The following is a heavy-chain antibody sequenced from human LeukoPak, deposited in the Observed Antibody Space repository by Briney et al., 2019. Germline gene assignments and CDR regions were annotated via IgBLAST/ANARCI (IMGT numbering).Heavy chain of an antibody. CDR2: IYYSGST. CDR1: GDSISSYH. Sequence: PSETLSLTCTVSGDSISSYHWSWIRQPPGKGLEWIGYIYYSGSTKYNPSLKNRVTISVDTSKNQFSLKLSSVTAADTAVYYCARGITMVRGVTTLAFDIWGLGTMVTVSS. J-gene: IGHJ3*02. CDR3: ARGITMVRGVTTLAFDI. D-gene: IGHD3-10*01. V-gene: IGHV4-59*01.